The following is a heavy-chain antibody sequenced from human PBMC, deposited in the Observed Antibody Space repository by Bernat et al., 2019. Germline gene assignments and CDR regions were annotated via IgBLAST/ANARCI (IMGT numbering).Heavy chain of an antibody. CDR2: IIPILGIA. J-gene: IGHJ5*02. V-gene: IGHV1-69*04. CDR1: GGTFSSYA. CDR3: ARSPFGSGGSLGYDENWFDP. D-gene: IGHD3-3*01. Sequence: QVQLVQSGAEVKKPGSSVKVSCKASGGTFSSYAISWVRQAPGQGLEWMGRIIPILGIANYAQKFRGRVTITADKSTSPAYMELSSLRSANTAVYYCARSPFGSGGSLGYDENWFDPWGQGTLVTVSS.